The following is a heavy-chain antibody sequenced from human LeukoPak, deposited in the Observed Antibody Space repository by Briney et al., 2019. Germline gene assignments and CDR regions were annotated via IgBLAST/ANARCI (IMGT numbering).Heavy chain of an antibody. CDR1: GGSISSSSYY. D-gene: IGHD1-26*01. V-gene: IGHV4-39*01. CDR2: IYYSGST. J-gene: IGHJ4*02. Sequence: PSETLSLTCTVSGGSISSSSYYWGWIRQPPGKGLEWIGSIYYSGSTYYNPSLKSRVTISVDTSKSQFSLKLSSVTAADTAIYYCARTVWGLHYFDYWGQGTLVTVSS. CDR3: ARTVWGLHYFDY.